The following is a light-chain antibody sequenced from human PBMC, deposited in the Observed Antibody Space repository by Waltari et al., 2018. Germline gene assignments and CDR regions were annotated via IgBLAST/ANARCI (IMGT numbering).Light chain of an antibody. CDR1: NIGSKT. CDR3: QVWDNNGAS. CDR2: GDT. J-gene: IGLJ2*01. Sequence: SYELTQPRSVSVSPGQTARMTCGGDNIGSKTGQWYQQEPSQAPVLVMYGDTERPSGIPERFSGSNSGNTATLTISGVEAGDEADYYCQVWDNNGASFGGGTRLTVL. V-gene: IGLV3-21*02.